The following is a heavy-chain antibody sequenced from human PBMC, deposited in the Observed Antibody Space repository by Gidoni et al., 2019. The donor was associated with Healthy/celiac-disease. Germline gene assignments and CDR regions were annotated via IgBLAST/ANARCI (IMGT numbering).Heavy chain of an antibody. D-gene: IGHD1-26*01. J-gene: IGHJ4*02. CDR1: GFTFSSYA. V-gene: IGHV3-30-3*01. Sequence: QVQLVDSGGGVFQPGRSLRLSCAASGFTFSSYAMHRVRQAPGKGLEWVAVISDDGSNKDYADDVKGRFTISRDNSKNTLYLQMNSLRAEDTAVYYCARDRELVDESPRNSFDYWGQGTLVTVSS. CDR2: ISDDGSNK. CDR3: ARDRELVDESPRNSFDY.